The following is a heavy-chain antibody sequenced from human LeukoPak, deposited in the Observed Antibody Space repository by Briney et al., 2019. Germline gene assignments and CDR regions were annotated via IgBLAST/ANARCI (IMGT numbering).Heavy chain of an antibody. CDR2: ISSSGAST. V-gene: IGHV3-23*01. D-gene: IGHD6-13*01. CDR1: GFIFSSYV. Sequence: PGGSLRLSCAASGFIFSSYVMTWVRQAPGKGLERVSGISSSGASTYYADSVKGRFTISRDNSKNTLYLQMNSLRVEDTAMYYCAVSSSWYHPVADYWGQGTLVTVSS. J-gene: IGHJ4*02. CDR3: AVSSSWYHPVADY.